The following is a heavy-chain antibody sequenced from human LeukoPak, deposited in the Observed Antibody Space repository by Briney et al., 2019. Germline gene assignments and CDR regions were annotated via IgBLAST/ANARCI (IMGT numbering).Heavy chain of an antibody. CDR2: IYYSGST. V-gene: IGHV4-59*01. J-gene: IGHJ4*02. D-gene: IGHD3-10*01. CDR1: GGSISSYY. Sequence: PSETLSLTCTVSGGSISSYYWSWIRQPPGKGLEWIGYIYYSGSTNYNPSLKSRVTISVDTSKNQFSLKLSSVTAADTAAYYCARDAHPYGSGSYLFDYWGQGTLVTVSS. CDR3: ARDAHPYGSGSYLFDY.